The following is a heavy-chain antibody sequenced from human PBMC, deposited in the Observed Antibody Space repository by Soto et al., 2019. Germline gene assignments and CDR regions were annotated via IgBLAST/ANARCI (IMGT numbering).Heavy chain of an antibody. CDR2: INHSGST. CDR1: GGSFSGYY. D-gene: IGHD2-2*01. J-gene: IGHJ4*02. V-gene: IGHV4-34*01. Sequence: TLSLTCAVYGGSFSGYYWSWIRQPPGKGLEWIGEINHSGSTNYNPSLKSRVTISVDTSKNQFSLKLSSVTAADTAVYYCARAVRYCSSTSCVFDYWGQGTLVTVSS. CDR3: ARAVRYCSSTSCVFDY.